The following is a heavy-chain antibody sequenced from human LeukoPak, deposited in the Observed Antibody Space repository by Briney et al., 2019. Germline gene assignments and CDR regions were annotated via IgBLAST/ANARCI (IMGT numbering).Heavy chain of an antibody. Sequence: GGSLRLSCAASAFTFTASEMHWLRQAPGKGLEWLSYIDGSGGTIYYADSVKGRFTISRDNDKNSLYLQMNSLRAEDTAVYYCDRAHRASDYYYYYYMDVWGKGTTVTVS. V-gene: IGHV3-48*03. D-gene: IGHD3-10*01. CDR2: IDGSGGTI. J-gene: IGHJ6*03. CDR1: AFTFTASE. CDR3: DRAHRASDYYYYYYMDV.